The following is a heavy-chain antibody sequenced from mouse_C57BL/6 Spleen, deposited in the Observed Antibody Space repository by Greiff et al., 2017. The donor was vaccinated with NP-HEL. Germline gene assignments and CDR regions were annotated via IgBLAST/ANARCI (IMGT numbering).Heavy chain of an antibody. Sequence: VQLQQSGAELVKPGASVKISCKASGYAFSSYWMNWVKQRPGKGLEWIGQIYPGDGDTNYNGKFKGKATLTADKSSSTAYMQLSSLTSEDSAVYFCARRVTTVRYFDVWGTGTTVTVSS. J-gene: IGHJ1*03. V-gene: IGHV1-80*01. CDR3: ARRVTTVRYFDV. CDR2: IYPGDGDT. D-gene: IGHD1-1*01. CDR1: GYAFSSYW.